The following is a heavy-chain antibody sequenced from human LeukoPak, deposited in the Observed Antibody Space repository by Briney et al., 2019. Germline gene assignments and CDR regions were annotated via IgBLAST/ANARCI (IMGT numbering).Heavy chain of an antibody. CDR3: ARPVHSGTSGHFDY. Sequence: ASVRVSCKASGYTFTIYYMHWVRQAPGQGREWMGVINPSGGSTSYAQKFQGRVTMTRDTSTSTVYMELSSLRSEDTAVYYCARPVHSGTSGHFDYWGQGTLVTVSS. CDR2: INPSGGST. J-gene: IGHJ4*02. D-gene: IGHD1-26*01. CDR1: GYTFTIYY. V-gene: IGHV1-46*01.